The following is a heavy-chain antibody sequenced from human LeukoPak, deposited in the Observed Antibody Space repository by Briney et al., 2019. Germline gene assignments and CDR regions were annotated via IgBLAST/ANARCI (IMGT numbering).Heavy chain of an antibody. J-gene: IGHJ4*02. V-gene: IGHV4-34*01. CDR1: GGSFSGYY. Sequence: SETLSLTCAVYGGSFSGYYWSWIRQPPGKGLEWIGEINHSGSTNYNPSLKSRVTISVDTSKNQFSLKLSSVTAADTAVYYCARARFYLLHYFDYWGQGTLVTVSS. CDR3: ARARFYLLHYFDY. CDR2: INHSGST.